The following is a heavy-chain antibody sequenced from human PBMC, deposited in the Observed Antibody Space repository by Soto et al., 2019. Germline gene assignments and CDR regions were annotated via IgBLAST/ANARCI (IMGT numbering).Heavy chain of an antibody. D-gene: IGHD6-19*01. V-gene: IGHV3-21*01. J-gene: IGHJ4*02. CDR1: GFTFSRYS. CDR3: ARDLSGWYHDY. CDR2: ISSSSSYI. Sequence: GGSLRLSCAASGFTFSRYSMNWVRQAPGKGLEWVSSISSSSSYIYYADSVKGRFTISRDNAKNSLYLQMNSLRAEDTAVYYCARDLSGWYHDYWGQGTLVTVSS.